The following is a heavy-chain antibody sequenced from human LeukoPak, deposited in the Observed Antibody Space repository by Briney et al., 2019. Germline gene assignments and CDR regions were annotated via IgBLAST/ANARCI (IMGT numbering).Heavy chain of an antibody. CDR2: ISGSAYST. CDR3: ARNSSGFKLGDAFDI. Sequence: PGGSLRLSCAASGFTFSSYAMTWVRQAPGKGLEWISAISGSAYSTSYADSVKGRFTISRDNSKNTLYLQMNSLRAEDTAVYYCARNSSGFKLGDAFDIWGQVTMVTVSS. V-gene: IGHV3-23*01. D-gene: IGHD3-22*01. CDR1: GFTFSSYA. J-gene: IGHJ3*02.